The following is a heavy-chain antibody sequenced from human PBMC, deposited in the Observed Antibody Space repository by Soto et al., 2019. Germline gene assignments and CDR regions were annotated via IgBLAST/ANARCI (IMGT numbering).Heavy chain of an antibody. J-gene: IGHJ5*02. V-gene: IGHV4-59*01. Sequence: SETLSLTCTVSGGSISSYYWSWIRQPPGKGLEWFVFFFYIGSTNYNPSLKSRVTISVDTSKNQFSLKLSSVTAADTAVYYCARLFKDWFDPWGQGTLVTVSS. CDR2: FFYIGST. CDR3: ARLFKDWFDP. CDR1: GGSISSYY.